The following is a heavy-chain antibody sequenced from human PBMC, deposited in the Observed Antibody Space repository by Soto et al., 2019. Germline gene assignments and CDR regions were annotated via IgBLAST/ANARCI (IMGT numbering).Heavy chain of an antibody. CDR1: GGTFSSYA. J-gene: IGHJ4*02. CDR3: ARGPRITMLGVVIDTKSQIKYYVDY. V-gene: IGHV1-69*01. Sequence: QVQLVQSGAEVKKPGSSVKVSCKASGGTFSSYAISWVRQAPGQGLEWMGGIIPIFGTANYAQKFQGRVTITAVDAAGTAYMEVRSRRSEDGSVYYFARGPRITMLGVVIDTKSQIKYYVDYWGQGSLVTVSS. D-gene: IGHD3-3*01. CDR2: IIPIFGTA.